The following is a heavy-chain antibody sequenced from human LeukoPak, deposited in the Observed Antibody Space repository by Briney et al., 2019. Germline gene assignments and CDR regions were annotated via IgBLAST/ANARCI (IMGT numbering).Heavy chain of an antibody. CDR1: GYTFTSYA. CDR2: INTNTGNP. V-gene: IGHV7-4-1*02. J-gene: IGHJ3*02. Sequence: ASVKVSCKASGYTFTSYAMNWVRQASGQGLEWMGWINTNTGNPTYAQGFTGRFVFSLDTSVSTAYLQISSLKAEDTAVYYCARESSSKEWLVRDAFDIWGQGTMVTVSS. D-gene: IGHD6-19*01. CDR3: ARESSSKEWLVRDAFDI.